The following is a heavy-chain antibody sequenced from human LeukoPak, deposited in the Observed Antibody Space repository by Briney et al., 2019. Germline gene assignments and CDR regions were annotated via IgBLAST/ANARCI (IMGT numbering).Heavy chain of an antibody. CDR1: GGSVSSSSYY. J-gene: IGHJ4*02. Sequence: SETLSLTCTVSGGSVSSSSYYWSWIRQPPGKGLEWIGYIYYSGSTNYNPSLKSRVTISVDTSKNQFSLKLSSVTAADTAVYYCARVLYSSGWTLFDYWGQGTLVTVSS. CDR2: IYYSGST. V-gene: IGHV4-61*01. CDR3: ARVLYSSGWTLFDY. D-gene: IGHD6-19*01.